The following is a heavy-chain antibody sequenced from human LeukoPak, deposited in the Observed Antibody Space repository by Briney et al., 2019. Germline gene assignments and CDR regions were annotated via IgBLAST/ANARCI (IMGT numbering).Heavy chain of an antibody. CDR1: GFTFSSYG. Sequence: PWRSLRLSCAASGFTFSSYGMHWVRQAPGKGLEWVAVISYDGSNKYYADSVKGRFTISRDNSKNTLYLQMNSLRAEDTAVYYCAKAYSSSSTDYWGQGTLVTVSS. V-gene: IGHV3-30*18. CDR2: ISYDGSNK. CDR3: AKAYSSSSTDY. D-gene: IGHD6-6*01. J-gene: IGHJ4*02.